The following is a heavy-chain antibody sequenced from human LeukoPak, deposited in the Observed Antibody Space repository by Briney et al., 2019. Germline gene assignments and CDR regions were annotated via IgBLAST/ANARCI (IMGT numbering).Heavy chain of an antibody. D-gene: IGHD1-26*01. V-gene: IGHV1-8*01. CDR2: MNPNSGST. J-gene: IGHJ4*02. CDR1: GYTFTSYD. CDR3: ARVGIIVGADFDY. Sequence: ASVKVSCKASGYTFTSYDINWVRQATGQGLEWMGWMNPNSGSTGYAQKFQGRVTMTRNTSISTAYMELSSLRSEDTAVYYCARVGIIVGADFDYWGQGTLVTVSS.